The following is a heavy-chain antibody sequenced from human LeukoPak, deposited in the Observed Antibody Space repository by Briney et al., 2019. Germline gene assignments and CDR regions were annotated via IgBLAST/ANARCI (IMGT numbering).Heavy chain of an antibody. V-gene: IGHV3-21*01. Sequence: PGGSLRLSCAASGFTFSSYSINWVRQAPGKGLEWVSSISSSSSYIYYADSVKGRFTISRDNAKNSLYLQMNSLRAEGTAVYYCARDSYYDILTGYLRYFDYWGQGTLVTVSS. J-gene: IGHJ4*02. CDR3: ARDSYYDILTGYLRYFDY. D-gene: IGHD3-9*01. CDR2: ISSSSSYI. CDR1: GFTFSSYS.